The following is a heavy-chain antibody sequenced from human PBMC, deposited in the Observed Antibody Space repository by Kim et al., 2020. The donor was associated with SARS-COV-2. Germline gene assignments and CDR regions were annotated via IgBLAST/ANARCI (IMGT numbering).Heavy chain of an antibody. J-gene: IGHJ4*02. V-gene: IGHV7-4-1*02. D-gene: IGHD2-2*01. Sequence: ASVKVSCKASGYTFTSYAMNWVRQAPGQGLEWMGWINTNTGNPTYAQGFTGRFVFSLDTSVDTAYLQISSLKAEDTAVYYCVRDGNQAPFDFWGQGTLVTVSS. CDR1: GYTFTSYA. CDR3: VRDGNQAPFDF. CDR2: INTNTGNP.